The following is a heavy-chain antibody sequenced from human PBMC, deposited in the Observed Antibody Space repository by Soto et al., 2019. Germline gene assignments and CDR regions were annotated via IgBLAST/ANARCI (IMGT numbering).Heavy chain of an antibody. CDR1: GFTFSSYA. D-gene: IGHD3-22*01. CDR3: AKASLSVVITPDAFDI. CDR2: ISGSGGST. Sequence: PGGSLRLSCAASGFTFSSYAMSWVRQAPGKGLEWVSAISGSGGSTYYADSVKGRFTISRDNSKNTLYLQMNSLRAEDTAVYYCAKASLSVVITPDAFDIWGQGTMVTVSS. J-gene: IGHJ3*02. V-gene: IGHV3-23*01.